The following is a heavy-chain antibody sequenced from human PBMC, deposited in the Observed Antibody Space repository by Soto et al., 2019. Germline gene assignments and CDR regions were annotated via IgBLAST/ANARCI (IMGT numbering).Heavy chain of an antibody. CDR1: GGSISSYY. V-gene: IGHV4-59*08. J-gene: IGHJ5*02. CDR3: ARTITDCSSTSCYPISWFDP. CDR2: IYYSGST. D-gene: IGHD2-2*01. Sequence: SETLSLTCTVSGGSISSYYWSWIRQPPGKGLEWIGYIYYSGSTNYNPSLKSRVTISVDTSKNQFSLKLSSVTAADTAVYYCARTITDCSSTSCYPISWFDPWGQGTLVTVSS.